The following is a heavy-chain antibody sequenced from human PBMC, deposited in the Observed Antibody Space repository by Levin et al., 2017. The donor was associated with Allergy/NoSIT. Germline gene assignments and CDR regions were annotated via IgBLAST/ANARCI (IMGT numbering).Heavy chain of an antibody. J-gene: IGHJ4*02. Sequence: PGGSLRLSCAASGFTFSDYYMSWIRQAPGKGLEWVSYISSSSSYTNYADSVKGRFTISRDNAKNSLYLQMNSLRAEDTAVYYCARAPEGDILTGYLDFDYWGQGTLVTVSS. V-gene: IGHV3-11*05. CDR1: GFTFSDYY. CDR2: ISSSSSYT. D-gene: IGHD3-9*01. CDR3: ARAPEGDILTGYLDFDY.